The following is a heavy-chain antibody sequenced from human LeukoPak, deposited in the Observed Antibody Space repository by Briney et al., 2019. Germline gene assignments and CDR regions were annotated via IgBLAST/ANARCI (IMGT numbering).Heavy chain of an antibody. Sequence: SETLSLTCTVSGGSISSGGYYWSWIRQHPGKGLEWIGYIYYSGSTYYNPSLKSRVTISVDKSKNQFSLKLSSVTAADTAVYYCARNGGNSDFDYWGQGILVTVSS. V-gene: IGHV4-31*03. J-gene: IGHJ4*02. CDR1: GGSISSGGYY. D-gene: IGHD4-23*01. CDR2: IYYSGST. CDR3: ARNGGNSDFDY.